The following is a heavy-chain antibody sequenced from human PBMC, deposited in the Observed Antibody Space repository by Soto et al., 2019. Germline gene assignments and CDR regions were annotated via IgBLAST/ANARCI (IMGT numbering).Heavy chain of an antibody. CDR3: ARDDNLQGNAFDV. CDR2: IWNDGNNK. Sequence: ESGGGVVQPERSLRLSCAASGFSVRTSGMHWVRQAPGKGLEWVALIWNDGNNKVYADSVKGRFTISNDNSQNTIYLQMDSLRGEDTALYYCARDDNLQGNAFDVWGQGTMVTVSS. D-gene: IGHD3-10*01. CDR1: GFSVRTSG. V-gene: IGHV3-33*01. J-gene: IGHJ3*01.